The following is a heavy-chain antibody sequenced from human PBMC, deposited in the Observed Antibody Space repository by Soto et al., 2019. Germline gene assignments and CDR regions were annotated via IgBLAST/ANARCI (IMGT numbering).Heavy chain of an antibody. CDR1: GFTLSMSA. D-gene: IGHD3-16*02. Sequence: EVQLMESGGGLVQPGGSLRLSCAGSGFTLSMSAVSWVRQAPGKGLEWVSYISDSGDRTYYADSVKGRFTISRDRSKNTVSLQMNTLRAEDMALYYCAKDRGIIVKAGDAFDVWGQGTMVTVSS. CDR2: ISDSGDRT. CDR3: AKDRGIIVKAGDAFDV. V-gene: IGHV3-23*01. J-gene: IGHJ3*01.